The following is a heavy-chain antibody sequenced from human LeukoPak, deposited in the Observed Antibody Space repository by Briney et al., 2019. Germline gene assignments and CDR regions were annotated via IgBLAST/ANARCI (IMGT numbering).Heavy chain of an antibody. V-gene: IGHV3-13*01. J-gene: IGHJ6*02. D-gene: IGHD3-10*01. CDR1: GFTFSSYD. CDR2: IGTAGDT. Sequence: PGGSLRLSCAASGFTFSSYDMHWVRQATGKGLEWVSAIGTAGDTYYPGSVKGRFTISRENAKNSLYLQMNSLRAEDTAVYYCARYYYGSGRPGKYYYYGMYVWGQGTTVTVSS. CDR3: ARYYYGSGRPGKYYYYGMYV.